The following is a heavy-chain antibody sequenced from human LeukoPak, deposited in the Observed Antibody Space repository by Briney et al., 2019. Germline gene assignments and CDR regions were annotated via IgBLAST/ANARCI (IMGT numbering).Heavy chain of an antibody. CDR2: ISDSGDTT. CDR3: ARGFMIPLGGGFDF. D-gene: IGHD3-16*01. CDR1: GFTFSTYS. J-gene: IGHJ4*02. V-gene: IGHV3-23*01. Sequence: TGGSLRLSCAASGFTFSTYSMTWVRQAPGKGLEWVSVISDSGDTTFYADSVKGRFTISRDNSKKTLYLQMNSLRAEDTAVYYCARGFMIPLGGGFDFWGQGILVTVSS.